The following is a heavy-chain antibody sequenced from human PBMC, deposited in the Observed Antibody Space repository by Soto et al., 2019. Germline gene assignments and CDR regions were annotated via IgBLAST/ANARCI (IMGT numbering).Heavy chain of an antibody. J-gene: IGHJ4*02. D-gene: IGHD2-21*02. Sequence: PGGSLRLSCAASGFTFSSYGMHWVRQAPGKGLEWVAVIWYDGSHKYYADSVKGRFTISRDSSTNTLYLQMNSLRVEDTAVYYCARDQGVVTAIIDYWGQATLVTVSS. CDR3: ARDQGVVTAIIDY. CDR2: IWYDGSHK. V-gene: IGHV3-33*01. CDR1: GFTFSSYG.